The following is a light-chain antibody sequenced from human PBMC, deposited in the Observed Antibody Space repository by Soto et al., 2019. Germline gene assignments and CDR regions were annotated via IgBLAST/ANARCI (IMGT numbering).Light chain of an antibody. V-gene: IGKV1-5*01. CDR2: DAS. CDR3: QQYNSYWT. Sequence: DIQMTQSPSTLSASGGDRVTLTGRASQSVSRWLAWYQQKPGKGPKLLIYDASSLESGVSSRFSGSGSGTEFTLTISGLQPDDFATYYCQQYNSYWTFGQGTKVDNK. CDR1: QSVSRW. J-gene: IGKJ1*01.